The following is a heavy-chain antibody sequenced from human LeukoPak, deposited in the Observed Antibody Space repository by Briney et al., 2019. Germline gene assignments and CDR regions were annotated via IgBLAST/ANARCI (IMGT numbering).Heavy chain of an antibody. CDR1: GFTFGSYG. J-gene: IGHJ4*02. D-gene: IGHD6-25*01. CDR2: ISYDGSNK. CDR3: ARAAGFDY. V-gene: IGHV3-30*03. Sequence: GGSLRLSCAASGFTFGSYGIHWVRQAPGKGLEWVAVISYDGSNKYYVDSVKGRFAISRDNAKNSLYLQMNSLRAEDTAVYYCARAAGFDYWGQGTLVTVSS.